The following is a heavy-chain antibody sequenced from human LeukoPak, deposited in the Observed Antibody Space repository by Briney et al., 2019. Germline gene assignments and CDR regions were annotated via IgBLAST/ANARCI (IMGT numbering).Heavy chain of an antibody. J-gene: IGHJ4*02. Sequence: ASVKVSCKASGYTFTGYYMHWVRQAPGQGLEWMGWINPNSGGTNYAQKFQGRVTMTRDTSISTAYMELSRLRSDDTAVYYCARSPLRFLEWLLFDYWGQGTLVTVSS. D-gene: IGHD3-3*01. CDR2: INPNSGGT. CDR1: GYTFTGYY. CDR3: ARSPLRFLEWLLFDY. V-gene: IGHV1-2*02.